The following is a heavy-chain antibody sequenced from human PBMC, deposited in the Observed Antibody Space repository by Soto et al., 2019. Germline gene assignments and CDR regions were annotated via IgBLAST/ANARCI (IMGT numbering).Heavy chain of an antibody. CDR2: IYYSGST. CDR3: AREGGIVGATAADY. Sequence: QVQLQESGPGLVKPSQTLSLTCTVSGGSISSGGYYWSWIRQHPGKGLEWIGYIYYSGSTYYNPSLKSRVALSVDTSKNQFSLKLSSVTAADTAVYYCAREGGIVGATAADYWGQGTLVTVSS. J-gene: IGHJ4*02. CDR1: GGSISSGGYY. D-gene: IGHD1-26*01. V-gene: IGHV4-31*03.